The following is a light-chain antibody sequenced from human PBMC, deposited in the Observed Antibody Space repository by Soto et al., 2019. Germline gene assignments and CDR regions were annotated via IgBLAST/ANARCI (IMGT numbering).Light chain of an antibody. J-gene: IGKJ4*01. V-gene: IGKV3-11*01. Sequence: EIVLTQSPANLCLSPGERGSVPCRASQSVRNYLDWYQQKPGQAPRLLIYDASNRATGIPARFSGSGSGTDFTLTSSSLEPEDFAVYYCQQRSNWPLTFGGGTKVDIK. CDR1: QSVRNY. CDR3: QQRSNWPLT. CDR2: DAS.